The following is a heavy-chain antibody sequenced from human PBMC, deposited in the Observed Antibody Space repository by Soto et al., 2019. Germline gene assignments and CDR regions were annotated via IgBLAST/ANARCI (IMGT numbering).Heavy chain of an antibody. CDR1: GYTFTSYG. CDR2: ISAYNGNK. Sequence: ASVKVSCKASGYTFTSYGISWLRQAPGQGLEWMGWISAYNGNKKYAQKLQGRVSMTTDTSTSTAYMELRRLTSDDTAVYYCARDLAYIREYWGQGTQVTVSS. V-gene: IGHV1-18*01. D-gene: IGHD3-10*01. CDR3: ARDLAYIREY. J-gene: IGHJ4*02.